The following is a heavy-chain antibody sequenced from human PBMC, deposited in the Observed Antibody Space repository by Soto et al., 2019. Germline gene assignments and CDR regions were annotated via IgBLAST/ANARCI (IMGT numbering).Heavy chain of an antibody. CDR3: ARLKQQLWCYYYYGMDV. D-gene: IGHD6-13*01. Sequence: GEAMKISCTGPAYSFTSYWISWGRQMPGKALEWMGRIDPSDSYTNYSPSFQGHVTISADKSISTAYLQWSSVKASDTAMYYCARLKQQLWCYYYYGMDVWGQGXTVTV. CDR2: IDPSDSYT. J-gene: IGHJ6*02. CDR1: AYSFTSYW. V-gene: IGHV5-10-1*01.